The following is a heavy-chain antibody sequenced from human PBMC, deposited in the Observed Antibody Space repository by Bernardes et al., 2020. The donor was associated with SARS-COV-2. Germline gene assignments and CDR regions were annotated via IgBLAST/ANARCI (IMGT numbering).Heavy chain of an antibody. V-gene: IGHV4-39*01. Sequence: SETLSLTCTVSGGSISSSSYYWGWIRQPPGKGLEWIGSIYYSGSTYYNPSLKSRVTISVDTSKNQFSLKLSSVTAADTAVYYCARQKDRNYFDYWGQGTLVTVSS. J-gene: IGHJ4*02. CDR1: GGSISSSSYY. CDR2: IYYSGST. CDR3: ARQKDRNYFDY.